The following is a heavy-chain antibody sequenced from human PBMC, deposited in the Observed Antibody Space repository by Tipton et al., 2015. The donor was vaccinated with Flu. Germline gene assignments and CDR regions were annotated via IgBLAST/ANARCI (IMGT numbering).Heavy chain of an antibody. CDR2: MDVSGSTI. J-gene: IGHJ5*02. CDR3: ARAWAAAGSA. V-gene: IGHV3-48*03. CDR1: GFTFSRYA. D-gene: IGHD6-13*01. Sequence: QLVQSGGGLVQPGGSLRLSCAASGFTFSRYAMNWVRQAPGKGLEWVAYMDVSGSTIFYADSVKGRFIISRDNAKNSLYLQMNSLRSEDTAVYYCARAWAAAGSAWGQGTLVIVSS.